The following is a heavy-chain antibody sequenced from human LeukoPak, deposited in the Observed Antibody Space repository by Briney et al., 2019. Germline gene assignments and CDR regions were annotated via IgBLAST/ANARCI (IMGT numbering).Heavy chain of an antibody. CDR1: GFTFSSYE. J-gene: IGHJ4*02. CDR2: SSSGGSAI. CDR3: VRDPSVAADDY. Sequence: GGSLRLSCAASGFTFSSYEMNWVRQAPGKGPEWVSYSSSGGSAIYYADSVKGRFTISRDNAKNSLYLQMNSLRAEDTAIYYCVRDPSVAADDYWGQGTLVTVSS. D-gene: IGHD6-19*01. V-gene: IGHV3-48*03.